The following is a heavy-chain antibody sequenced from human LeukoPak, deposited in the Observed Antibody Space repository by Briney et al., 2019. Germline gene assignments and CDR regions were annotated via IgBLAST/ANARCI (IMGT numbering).Heavy chain of an antibody. D-gene: IGHD5-24*01. Sequence: SETLSLTCTLSGGSISTYYWNWSRQPPGKGLEWIGYVYHSGGTIYNPSLKSRVTISVDTAKNQFSLKLRSVTAADTAFYYCARIRDGYSNDAFDIWGQGTMVTVSS. CDR3: ARIRDGYSNDAFDI. J-gene: IGHJ3*02. CDR2: VYHSGGT. CDR1: GGSISTYY. V-gene: IGHV4-59*01.